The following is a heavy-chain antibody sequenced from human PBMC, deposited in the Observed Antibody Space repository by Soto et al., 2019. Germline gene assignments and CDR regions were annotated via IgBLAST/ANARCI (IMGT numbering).Heavy chain of an antibody. J-gene: IGHJ4*02. V-gene: IGHV4-59*01. CDR3: ARVNWNYYYFDY. Sequence: PSETLSLTCTVSGGSISSYYWSWIRQPPGKGLEWIGYIYYSGSTNYNPSLKSRVTISVDTSKNQFSLKLSSVTAAGTAVYYCARVNWNYYYFDYWGQGTLVTVS. D-gene: IGHD1-7*01. CDR2: IYYSGST. CDR1: GGSISSYY.